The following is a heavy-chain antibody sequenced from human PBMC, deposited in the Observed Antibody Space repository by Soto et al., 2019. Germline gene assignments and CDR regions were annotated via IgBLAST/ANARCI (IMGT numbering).Heavy chain of an antibody. J-gene: IGHJ4*02. CDR2: VSPAGST. V-gene: IGHV3-23*01. CDR1: GFTFSNYG. CDR3: VRSWAY. Sequence: EVQLLESGGGLVQPGGSLRLSCAASGFTFSNYGMNWIRLAPGEGLEWVSTVSPAGSTFYAVSVRGRFTISRDNSKSTVDLQMNGLRVDDTAIYYCVRSWAYWGRGTVVTVSS. D-gene: IGHD6-13*01.